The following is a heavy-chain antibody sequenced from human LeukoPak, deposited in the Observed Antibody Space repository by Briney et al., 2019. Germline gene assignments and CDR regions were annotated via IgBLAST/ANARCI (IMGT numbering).Heavy chain of an antibody. J-gene: IGHJ4*02. D-gene: IGHD3-10*01. V-gene: IGHV4-30-4*01. Sequence: PSETLSLTCTVSGGSISSGDHYWSWIRQPPGKGLEWIGYIYYSGSTYYNPSLKSRVTISVDTSKNQFSLKLSSVTAADTAVYYCARVTGGSGSYYSPLHYYFDYWGQGTLVTVSS. CDR1: GGSISSGDHY. CDR3: ARVTGGSGSYYSPLHYYFDY. CDR2: IYYSGST.